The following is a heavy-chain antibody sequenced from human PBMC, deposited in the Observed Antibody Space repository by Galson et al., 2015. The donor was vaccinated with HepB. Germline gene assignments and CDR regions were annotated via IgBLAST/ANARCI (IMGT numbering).Heavy chain of an antibody. CDR3: ARELLLGHYYYMDV. CDR2: TGTSGAII. Sequence: SLRLSCAASGFTFSSYSINWVRQVPGKGLEWVSYTGTSGAIIFYADSVKGRFTISRDNAKNPLYLQMNSLRAEDTAVYYCARELLLGHYYYMDVWGKGTTVTVSS. V-gene: IGHV3-48*01. D-gene: IGHD2-15*01. J-gene: IGHJ6*03. CDR1: GFTFSSYS.